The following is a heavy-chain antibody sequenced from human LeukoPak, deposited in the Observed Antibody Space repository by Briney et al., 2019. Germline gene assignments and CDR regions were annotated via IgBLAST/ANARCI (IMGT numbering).Heavy chain of an antibody. CDR2: ISSSSSTI. CDR3: TRAPEPGYYVWGTYRPFDY. J-gene: IGHJ4*02. V-gene: IGHV3-48*04. CDR1: GFTFSSYN. Sequence: GGSLRLSCAASGFTFSSYNMNWVRQAPGKGLEWVSYISSSSSTIYYADSVKGRFTISRDNAKNSLYLQMNSLRAEDTAVYYCTRAPEPGYYVWGTYRPFDYWGQGTLVTVSS. D-gene: IGHD3-16*02.